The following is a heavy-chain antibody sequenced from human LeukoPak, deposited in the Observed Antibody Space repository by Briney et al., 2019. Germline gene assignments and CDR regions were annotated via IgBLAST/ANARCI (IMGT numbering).Heavy chain of an antibody. V-gene: IGHV4-39*01. Sequence: SETLPLTCTVSGGSISSSSHYWGWIRQPPGNGLEWIGNIHNGGSTYYNPSLESRVTMSVDTSKNQVSLRLTSVTAADTAVYYCARHERYCSGGSCYKEFDYWGQGTLVTVSS. CDR3: ARHERYCSGGSCYKEFDY. J-gene: IGHJ4*02. D-gene: IGHD2-15*01. CDR2: IHNGGST. CDR1: GGSISSSSHY.